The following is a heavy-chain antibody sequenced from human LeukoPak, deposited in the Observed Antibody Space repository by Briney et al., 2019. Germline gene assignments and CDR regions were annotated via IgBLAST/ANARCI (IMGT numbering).Heavy chain of an antibody. J-gene: IGHJ6*02. Sequence: GGSLRLSCEASGFTFSSYEFNWVRQAPGKGLEWVSYISSSGRTIFYAESAKGRFTISRENAKNSLYRQMNSLRAEDTAVYHCARGDGYCSSTSCYAGPSYGLDVWGQGTTVTVSS. CDR2: ISSSGRTI. V-gene: IGHV3-48*03. CDR3: ARGDGYCSSTSCYAGPSYGLDV. D-gene: IGHD2-2*03. CDR1: GFTFSSYE.